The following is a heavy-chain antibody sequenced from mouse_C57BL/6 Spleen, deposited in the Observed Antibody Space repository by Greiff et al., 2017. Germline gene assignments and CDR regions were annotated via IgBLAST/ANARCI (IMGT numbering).Heavy chain of an antibody. CDR3: ARLRDYFDY. D-gene: IGHD2-4*01. V-gene: IGHV1-69*01. J-gene: IGHJ3*01. CDR2: IDPSDSYT. CDR1: GYTFTSSW. Sequence: VQLQQPGAELVMPGASVKLSCKASGYTFTSSWMHWVKQRPGQGLEWIGEIDPSDSYTNYNQKFKGKSTLTVDKSSSTAYMQLSSLTSEDSAVYYCARLRDYFDYWGQGTLVTVSA.